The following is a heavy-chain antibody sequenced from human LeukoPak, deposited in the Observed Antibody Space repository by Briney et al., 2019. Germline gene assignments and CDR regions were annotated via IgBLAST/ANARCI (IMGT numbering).Heavy chain of an antibody. J-gene: IGHJ3*02. CDR3: AKDRVDYGDYTDAFDI. Sequence: GGSLRLSCAASGFTFSSYAMRWVRQAPGKGLEWVSAISGSGGSKYYADSVKGRFTISRDNSKNTLYLQMNSLRAEDTAVYYCAKDRVDYGDYTDAFDIWGQGTMVTVSS. V-gene: IGHV3-23*01. CDR1: GFTFSSYA. D-gene: IGHD4-17*01. CDR2: ISGSGGSK.